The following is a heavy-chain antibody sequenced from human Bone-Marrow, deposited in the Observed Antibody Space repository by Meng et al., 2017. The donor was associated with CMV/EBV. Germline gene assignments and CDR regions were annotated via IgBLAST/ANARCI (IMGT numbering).Heavy chain of an antibody. CDR2: INHSGST. D-gene: IGHD3-9*01. CDR1: GGSFSGYY. V-gene: IGHV4-34*01. J-gene: IGHJ3*02. CDR3: ARGESYDILTGYYPLIGAFDI. Sequence: SETLSLTCAVYGGSFSGYYWSWIRQPPGKGLEWIGEINHSGSTNYNPSLKSRVTISVDTSKNQFSLKFTSVTAADTAVYYCARGESYDILTGYYPLIGAFDIWGQGTMVTVSS.